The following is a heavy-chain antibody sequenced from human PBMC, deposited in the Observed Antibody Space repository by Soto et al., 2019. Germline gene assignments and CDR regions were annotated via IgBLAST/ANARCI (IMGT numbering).Heavy chain of an antibody. CDR1: GYTFSKYA. Sequence: QVDLVQSGAEVKKPGASVKVSCKASGYTFSKYAVSWVRQAPGQGLEWMGWISADTGNTNYAKKIQGRVSMTIDTSTTTVYMELRSLRSEDTDVYYCARAGVATLDYWGQGTLVTVSS. J-gene: IGHJ4*02. CDR3: ARAGVATLDY. D-gene: IGHD3-10*01. V-gene: IGHV1-18*01. CDR2: ISADTGNT.